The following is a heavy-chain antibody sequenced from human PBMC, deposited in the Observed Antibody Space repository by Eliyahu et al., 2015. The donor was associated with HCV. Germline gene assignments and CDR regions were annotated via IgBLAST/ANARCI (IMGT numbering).Heavy chain of an antibody. D-gene: IGHD3-22*01. CDR1: GGTFSSYT. CDR2: IIPILGIA. V-gene: IGHV1-69*04. CDR3: ATDYYYDSSGTFGI. Sequence: EVKKPGSSVKVSCKASGGTFSSYTISWVRQAPGQGLEWMGRIIPILGIANYAQKFQGRVTITADKSTSTAYMELSSLRSEDTAVYYCATDYYYDSSGTFGIWGQGTMVTVSS. J-gene: IGHJ3*02.